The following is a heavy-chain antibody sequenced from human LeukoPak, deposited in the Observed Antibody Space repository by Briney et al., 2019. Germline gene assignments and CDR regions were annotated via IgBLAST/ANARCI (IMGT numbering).Heavy chain of an antibody. CDR2: IYYIGST. Sequence: SETLSLTCSVSGDSISSSSSSYYWGWIRQPPGKGLEWIGSIYYIGSTYYNPSLRTRITISVDTSKNQFSLKLSSVTAADTAVYYCARHLFDGWHNWFDPWGQGTLVTVSS. V-gene: IGHV4-39*01. D-gene: IGHD3-10*02. J-gene: IGHJ5*02. CDR1: GDSISSSSSSYY. CDR3: ARHLFDGWHNWFDP.